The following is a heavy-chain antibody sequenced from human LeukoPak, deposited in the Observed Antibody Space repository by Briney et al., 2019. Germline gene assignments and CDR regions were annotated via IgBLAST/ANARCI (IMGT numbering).Heavy chain of an antibody. D-gene: IGHD1-14*01. Sequence: GGSLRLSCAASGFTFSTYWMHWVRQAPGKGLVWVSRINDDGSSTSYADSVKGRFTISRDNAKNTFYLQMNSLRAEDTAVYYCARDNIRSLDYWGQGTLVTVSS. CDR1: GFTFSTYW. CDR3: ARDNIRSLDY. V-gene: IGHV3-74*01. J-gene: IGHJ4*02. CDR2: INDDGSST.